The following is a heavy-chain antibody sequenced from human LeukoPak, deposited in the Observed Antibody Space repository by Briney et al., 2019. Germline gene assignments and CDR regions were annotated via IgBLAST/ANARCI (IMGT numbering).Heavy chain of an antibody. D-gene: IGHD3-16*02. V-gene: IGHV4-59*01. CDR1: GGSISSYY. CDR3: ARVSWDDYVWGSYPNWFDP. CDR2: IYYSGST. Sequence: SETLSLTCTVSGGSISSYYWSWIRQPPGKGLEWIGYIYYSGSTNYHPSLKSRVTISVDTSKNQFSLKLSSVTAADTAVYYCARVSWDDYVWGSYPNWFDPWGQGTLVTVSS. J-gene: IGHJ5*02.